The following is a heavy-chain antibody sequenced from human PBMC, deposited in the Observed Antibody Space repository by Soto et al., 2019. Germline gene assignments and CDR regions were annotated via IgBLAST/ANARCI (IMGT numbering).Heavy chain of an antibody. Sequence: QVQLQQSGPGLVKPSQTLSLTCVISGASVSSNNFYWNWIRQSPSIGLEWLGRTYYRSKWYNNSAVSVKSRTNINADTSKNHVSLQLASVTPEDTAGYYRARGINSAIQIWGQGTMVTVSS. J-gene: IGHJ3*02. CDR1: GASVSSNNFY. CDR2: TYYRSKWYN. CDR3: ARGINSAIQI. V-gene: IGHV6-1*01. D-gene: IGHD2-21*01.